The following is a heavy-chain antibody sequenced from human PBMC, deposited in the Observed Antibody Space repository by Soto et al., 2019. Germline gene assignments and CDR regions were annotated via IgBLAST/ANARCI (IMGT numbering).Heavy chain of an antibody. J-gene: IGHJ4*01. CDR1: GYSFYNYD. CDR3: ARDPATVTTEMGLGY. CDR2: ISSYIEYT. Sequence: GAAVKCSFKASGYSFYNYDITWLRQARGQVLDWMVTISSYIEYTNIAQNLQGRISLTTDKSTAKAYMELKNLTSDDTAVYYCARDPATVTTEMGLGYWGHGIMETVSS. V-gene: IGHV1-18*01. D-gene: IGHD4-17*01.